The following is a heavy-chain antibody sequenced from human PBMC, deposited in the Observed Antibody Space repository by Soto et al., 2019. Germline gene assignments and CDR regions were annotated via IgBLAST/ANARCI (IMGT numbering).Heavy chain of an antibody. V-gene: IGHV4-31*03. CDR3: ARGESITMVRGVIIRGGMDG. J-gene: IGHJ6*02. Sequence: LSLTCTVSGDSISSGGYYWSWIRQHPGKGLEWIGYIYYSGSTYYNPSLKSRVTISEDTSKNQFSLKLSSVTAADTAVCYCARGESITMVRGVIIRGGMDGWGQGTTVTVSS. CDR1: GDSISSGGYY. D-gene: IGHD3-10*01. CDR2: IYYSGST.